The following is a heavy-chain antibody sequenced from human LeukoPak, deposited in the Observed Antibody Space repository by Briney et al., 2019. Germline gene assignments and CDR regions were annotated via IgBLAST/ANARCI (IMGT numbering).Heavy chain of an antibody. CDR1: GGSISSSSYY. CDR3: AREGHYYDSSGYWQIVDY. Sequence: SETLSLTCTVSGGSISSSSYYWGWIRQPPGKGLEWIGSTYYSGSTNYNPSLKSRVTISVDTSKNQFFLKLSSVTAADTAVYYCAREGHYYDSSGYWQIVDYWGQGTLVTVSS. V-gene: IGHV4-39*07. CDR2: TYYSGST. D-gene: IGHD3-22*01. J-gene: IGHJ4*02.